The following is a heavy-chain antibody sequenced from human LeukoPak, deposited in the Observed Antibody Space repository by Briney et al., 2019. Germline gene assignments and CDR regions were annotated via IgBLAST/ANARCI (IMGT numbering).Heavy chain of an antibody. Sequence: GGSLRLSCAASGFTFGDFAMNRVRQAPGKGLEWVAFIRRQASGGTTEYAASVKGRFTISRDDSKSIAYLQMNSLKTEDTAVYYCTRWLTVDRAYDPWGKGTLVTVSS. D-gene: IGHD3-22*01. J-gene: IGHJ5*02. V-gene: IGHV3-49*04. CDR1: GFTFGDFA. CDR3: TRWLTVDRAYDP. CDR2: IRRQASGGTT.